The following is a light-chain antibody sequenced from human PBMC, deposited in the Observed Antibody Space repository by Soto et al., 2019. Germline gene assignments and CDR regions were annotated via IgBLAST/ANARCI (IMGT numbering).Light chain of an antibody. Sequence: QSALTQPASVSGSPGQSITISCTGTSNDVGGYDYVSWYQHHPGKAPKLMIYEVSDRPSGVSNRFSGSKSGNTASLTISGLQAEDEADHYCSSYTGSSTRYVFGTGTKLTVL. J-gene: IGLJ1*01. V-gene: IGLV2-14*01. CDR1: SNDVGGYDY. CDR3: SSYTGSSTRYV. CDR2: EVS.